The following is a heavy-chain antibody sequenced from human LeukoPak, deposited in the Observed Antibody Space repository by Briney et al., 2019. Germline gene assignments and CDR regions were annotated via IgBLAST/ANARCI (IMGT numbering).Heavy chain of an antibody. CDR3: ARGNGRVHY. CDR2: IIPIFGTA. J-gene: IGHJ4*02. Sequence: AVKVSCKASGGTFNSYAISGVRQAPGQGREGMGRIIPIFGTANYAQKFQGRVRITTDEATSTDYMEVSRLRYGDRGVCECARGNGRVHYWLQPALVIVSS. CDR1: GGTFNSYA. V-gene: IGHV1-69*05. D-gene: IGHD3-10*01.